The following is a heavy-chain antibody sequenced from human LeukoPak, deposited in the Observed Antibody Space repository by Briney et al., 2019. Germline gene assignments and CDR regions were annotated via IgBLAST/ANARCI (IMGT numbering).Heavy chain of an antibody. V-gene: IGHV3-21*01. J-gene: IGHJ5*02. CDR3: ARDGSSVPYNWFDP. Sequence: GGSLRLSCAASGFTFSSYSMNWVRQAPGKGLEWVSSISSSSSYIYYADSVKGRFTISRDNATNSLYLQMNSLRAEDTAVYYCARDGSSVPYNWFDPWGQGTLVTVSS. CDR1: GFTFSSYS. D-gene: IGHD6-6*01. CDR2: ISSSSSYI.